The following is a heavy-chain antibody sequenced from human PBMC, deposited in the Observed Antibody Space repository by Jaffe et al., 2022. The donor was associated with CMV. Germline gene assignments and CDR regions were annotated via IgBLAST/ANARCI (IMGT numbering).Heavy chain of an antibody. CDR3: VRDPGSGATGWGAFDI. V-gene: IGHV3-7*03. D-gene: IGHD1-1*01. J-gene: IGHJ3*02. CDR1: RFSFSNSW. CDR2: IKPDGSDT. Sequence: EVQLVESGGGSVQPGGALRLSCEASRFSFSNSWMSWVRQAPGKGLEWVANIKPDGSDTYYVDSMKGRFTISRDNAKNSLYLQMNSLRVEDTAVYYCVRDPGSGATGWGAFDIWGQGTMVTVSS.